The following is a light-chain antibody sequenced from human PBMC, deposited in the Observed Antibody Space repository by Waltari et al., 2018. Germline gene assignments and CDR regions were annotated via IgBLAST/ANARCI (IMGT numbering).Light chain of an antibody. CDR3: QTGGHGTWV. CDR2: VNSDGSH. Sequence: QLVLTQSPSASASLGASVKLTCTLSSGPRGHLLAWHQQQPEKGPRYLMKVNSDGSHNKGDEIPDRFSGSSSGAERYLTISSVQSEDEADYYCQTGGHGTWVFGGGTTLTVL. CDR1: SGPRGHL. V-gene: IGLV4-69*01. J-gene: IGLJ3*02.